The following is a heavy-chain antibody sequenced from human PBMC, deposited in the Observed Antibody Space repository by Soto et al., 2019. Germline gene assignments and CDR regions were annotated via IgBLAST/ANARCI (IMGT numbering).Heavy chain of an antibody. CDR1: GGSISSYY. Sequence: PSETLSLTCTVSGGSISSYYWSWIRPPAGKGLEWIGRIYTSGSTNYNPSLKSRVTMSVDTSKNQLSLKLSSVTAADTAVYYCARQSQRAGGYGMDVWGQGTTVTLSS. CDR3: ARQSQRAGGYGMDV. J-gene: IGHJ6*02. V-gene: IGHV4-4*07. D-gene: IGHD2-2*01. CDR2: IYTSGST.